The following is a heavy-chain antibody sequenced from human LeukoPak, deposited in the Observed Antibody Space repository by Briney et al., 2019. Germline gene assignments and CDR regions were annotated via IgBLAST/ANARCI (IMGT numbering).Heavy chain of an antibody. CDR1: GGSISSSSYY. CDR3: ARPIYSGSYRHAFDI. Sequence: SETLSLTCTVSGGSISSSSYYWGWIRQPPGKGLEWIGSIYYSGSTYYNPSLKSRVTISVDTSKNQISLKLSSATAADTAVYYCARPIYSGSYRHAFDIWGQGTMVTVSS. J-gene: IGHJ3*02. CDR2: IYYSGST. D-gene: IGHD1-26*01. V-gene: IGHV4-39*01.